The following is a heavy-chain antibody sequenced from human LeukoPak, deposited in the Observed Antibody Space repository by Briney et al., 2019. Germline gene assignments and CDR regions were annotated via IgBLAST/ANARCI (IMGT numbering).Heavy chain of an antibody. CDR2: IIPIFGTA. CDR3: ATVGMVRGVTPYYFDY. D-gene: IGHD3-10*01. CDR1: GGTFTSYA. V-gene: IGHV1-69*13. Sequence: SVKVSCKASGGTFTSYAISWVRQAPGQGLEWMGWIIPIFGTANYAQKFQGRVTITADESTSTAYMELSSLRSEDTAVYYCATVGMVRGVTPYYFDYWGQGTLVTVSS. J-gene: IGHJ4*02.